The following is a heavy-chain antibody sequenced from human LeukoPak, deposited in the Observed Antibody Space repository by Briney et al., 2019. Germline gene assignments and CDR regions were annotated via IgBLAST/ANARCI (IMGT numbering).Heavy chain of an antibody. V-gene: IGHV3-21*01. Sequence: PGGSLRLSCAASGFTFSSYSMNWVRQAPGKGLEWVSSISSSSSYIYYADSVKGRFTISRDNAKNSLYLQMNSLRAEDTAVYYCAYSSSWPREDAFDIWAKGQWSPSLQ. J-gene: IGHJ3*02. CDR3: AYSSSWPREDAFDI. CDR2: ISSSSSYI. D-gene: IGHD6-13*01. CDR1: GFTFSSYS.